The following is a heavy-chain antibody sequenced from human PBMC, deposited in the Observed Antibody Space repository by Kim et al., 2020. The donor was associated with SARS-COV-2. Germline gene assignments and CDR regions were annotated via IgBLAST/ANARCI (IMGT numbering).Heavy chain of an antibody. D-gene: IGHD7-27*01. Sequence: GGSLRLSCTTSGFTFGDYAMAWFRQAPGKGLEDVGFIRSKDYGGTAEHAASVKGRFSISRDDSKSIAYLQMNSLEPEDTAVYYCVRECSNANCGDAFDICSQRTIVSVHS. CDR2: IRSKDYGGTA. V-gene: IGHV3-49*03. CDR3: VRECSNANCGDAFDI. J-gene: IGHJ3*02. CDR1: GFTFGDYA.